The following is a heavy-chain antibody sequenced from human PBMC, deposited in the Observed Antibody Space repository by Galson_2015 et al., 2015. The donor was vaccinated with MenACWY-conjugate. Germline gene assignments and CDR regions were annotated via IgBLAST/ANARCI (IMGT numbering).Heavy chain of an antibody. CDR3: ARGRMDYDILAGYYPGYFDY. CDR2: ISAYNGNT. D-gene: IGHD3-9*01. V-gene: IGHV1-18*01. CDR1: GYTFTSYG. J-gene: IGHJ4*02. Sequence: SVKVSCKASGYTFTSYGISWVRQAPGQGLEWMGWISAYNGNTNYAQKLQGRVTMTTDTSTSTAYMELRSLRSDDTAVYYCARGRMDYDILAGYYPGYFDYWGQGTLVTVSS.